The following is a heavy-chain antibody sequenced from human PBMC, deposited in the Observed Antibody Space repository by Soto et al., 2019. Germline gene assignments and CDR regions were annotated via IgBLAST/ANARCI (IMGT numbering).Heavy chain of an antibody. Sequence: ASVKVSCKASGYTFTSYAMHWVRQAPGQRLEWMGWINAGNGSTKYSQKFQGRVTITRDTSASTAYMELSSLRSEDTAVYYCARELELRRTGWFDPWGQGTLVTVSS. CDR2: INAGNGST. CDR3: ARELELRRTGWFDP. V-gene: IGHV1-3*01. CDR1: GYTFTSYA. J-gene: IGHJ5*02. D-gene: IGHD1-7*01.